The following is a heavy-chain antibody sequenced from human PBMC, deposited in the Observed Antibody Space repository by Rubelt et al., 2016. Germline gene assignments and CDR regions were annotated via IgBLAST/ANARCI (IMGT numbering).Heavy chain of an antibody. CDR1: GFTFTNYW. CDR2: IKDDGSET. CDR3: ARHGRRCFDL. J-gene: IGHJ4*02. V-gene: IGHV3-7*03. Sequence: EVQLLESGGGLVQPGGSLRLSCAASGFTFTNYWMAWVRQAPGKGLEWVANIKDDGSETYYVDSVKGRFTVSKDNAKNSLHLQMNSLRTEDTAVYYCARHGRRCFDLWGQGTLVTVSP.